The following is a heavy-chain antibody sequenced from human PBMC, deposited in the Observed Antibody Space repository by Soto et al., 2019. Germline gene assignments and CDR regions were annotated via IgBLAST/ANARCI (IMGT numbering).Heavy chain of an antibody. CDR1: GFTFSNYG. D-gene: IGHD1-26*01. CDR2: ISGGGGST. Sequence: LRLSCAASGFTFSNYGMSWVRQAPGKGLEWVSGISGGGGSTYYADSVKGRFTISRANSKNTLYLQMNSLGAEDTAVYYCAILAHGKFDYWGQGALVTVSS. J-gene: IGHJ4*02. CDR3: AILAHGKFDY. V-gene: IGHV3-23*01.